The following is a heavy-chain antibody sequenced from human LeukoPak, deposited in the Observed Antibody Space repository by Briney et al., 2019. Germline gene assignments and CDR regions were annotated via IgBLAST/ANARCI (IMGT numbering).Heavy chain of an antibody. CDR3: SKDRGPPGGYGFYDYYYYRMDV. V-gene: IGHV3-23*01. J-gene: IGHJ6*02. D-gene: IGHD5/OR15-5a*01. CDR1: GFTFSSYA. Sequence: GGSLRLSCAASGFTFSSYAMSWVRQAPGKGLEWVSAISGSGGSTYYADSVKGRFTISRDNSKNTLYLQMNSLRAEDTAVYYLSKDRGPPGGYGFYDYYYYRMDVWGQGTTVTVSS. CDR2: ISGSGGST.